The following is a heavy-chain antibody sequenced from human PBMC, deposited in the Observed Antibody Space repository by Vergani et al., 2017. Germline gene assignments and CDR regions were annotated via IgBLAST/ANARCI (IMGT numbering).Heavy chain of an antibody. Sequence: QVQLQESGPGLVKPSQTLSLTCTVSGGSISSGGYYWSWIRQHPGKGLEWIGYIYYSGSTYYNPSLKRRVTIPVYTSKNQFSLKLSSVTAADTAVYYCARGAEYYYDSSGCLDYWGQGTLVTVSS. V-gene: IGHV4-31*03. D-gene: IGHD3-22*01. J-gene: IGHJ4*02. CDR1: GGSISSGGYY. CDR3: ARGAEYYYDSSGCLDY. CDR2: IYYSGST.